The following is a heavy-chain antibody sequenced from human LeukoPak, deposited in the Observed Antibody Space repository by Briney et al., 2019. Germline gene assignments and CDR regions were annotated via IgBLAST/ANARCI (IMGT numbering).Heavy chain of an antibody. V-gene: IGHV4-39*07. CDR2: IYYSGST. CDR1: GGSISSGGYY. J-gene: IGHJ3*02. D-gene: IGHD1/OR15-1a*01. CDR3: ARDTGFANNDAFDI. Sequence: PSQTLSLTCTVSGGSISSGGYYWSWIRQPPGKGLEWIGSIYYSGSTYYNPSLKSRVTVSVDTSKNQFSLKLSSVTAADTAVYYCARDTGFANNDAFDIWGQGTMVTVSS.